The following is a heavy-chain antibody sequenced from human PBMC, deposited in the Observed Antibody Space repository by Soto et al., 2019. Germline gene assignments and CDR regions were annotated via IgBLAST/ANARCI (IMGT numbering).Heavy chain of an antibody. D-gene: IGHD2-21*01. CDR1: GFTFTSYA. CDR3: ARGPTMVKYSFDLDY. J-gene: IGHJ4*02. Sequence: EVQLLESGGGLVLPGGSLRLSCAASGFTFTSYALSWVRQAPGRGLEWVSAISGSGGTTYYADSVKGRFTISRDKSKSALYLQLVALTVDDTAVYYCARGPTMVKYSFDLDYVAQG. V-gene: IGHV3-23*01. CDR2: ISGSGGTT.